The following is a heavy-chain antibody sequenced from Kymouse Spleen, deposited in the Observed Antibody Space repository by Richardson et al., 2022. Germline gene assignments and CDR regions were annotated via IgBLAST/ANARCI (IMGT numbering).Heavy chain of an antibody. Sequence: EVQLVESGGGLVQPGGSLRLSCAASGFTFSSYWMSWVRQAPGKGLEWVANIKQDGSEKYYVDSVKGRFTISRDNAKNSLYLQMNSLRAEDTAVYYCARVGWNPLYYYGMDVWGQGTTVTVSS. V-gene: IGHV3-7*01. CDR3: ARVGWNPLYYYGMDV. CDR2: IKQDGSEK. J-gene: IGHJ6*02. D-gene: IGHD1-1*01,IGHD1-14*01,IGHD1-20*01. CDR1: GFTFSSYW.